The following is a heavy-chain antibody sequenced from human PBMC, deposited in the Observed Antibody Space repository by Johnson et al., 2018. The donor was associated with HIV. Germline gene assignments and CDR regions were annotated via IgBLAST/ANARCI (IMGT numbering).Heavy chain of an antibody. CDR3: ATQEDYGDYYGAFDI. V-gene: IGHV3-9*01. CDR1: GFTLEDYA. Sequence: QLVESGGGLVKPGGSLRLSCATSGFTLEDYAMHWVRQTPGKGLEWVSGISWNSGSVDYADSVKGRFTISRDNAKNTLYLQMNSLRAEDTAVYYCATQEDYGDYYGAFDIWGQGTMVTVSS. J-gene: IGHJ3*02. D-gene: IGHD4-17*01. CDR2: ISWNSGSV.